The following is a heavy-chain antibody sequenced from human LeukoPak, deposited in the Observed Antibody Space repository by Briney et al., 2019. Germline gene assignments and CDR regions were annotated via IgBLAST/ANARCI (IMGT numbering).Heavy chain of an antibody. J-gene: IGHJ4*02. V-gene: IGHV3-21*01. CDR1: GFTFRSYS. D-gene: IGHD2-2*01. CDR2: ISDDSNYI. Sequence: PGGSLRLSCAASGFTFRSYSMSWVRQAPGKGLEWVSSISDDSNYIYYADSVEGRFTISRDNAKNSLYLQMNSLRAEDTAVYYCANHLACGNTNCPPFDYWGQGTLVTVSS. CDR3: ANHLACGNTNCPPFDY.